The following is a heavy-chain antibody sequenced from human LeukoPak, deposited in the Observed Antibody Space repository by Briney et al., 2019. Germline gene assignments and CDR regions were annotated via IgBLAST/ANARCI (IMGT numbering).Heavy chain of an antibody. V-gene: IGHV3-30-3*01. CDR2: ISYDGSNK. D-gene: IGHD3-9*01. CDR1: GFTFSSYA. CDR3: ARVYDVLTGGFDH. Sequence: GGSLRLSCAASGFTFSSYAMHWVRQAPGKGLEWVAVISYDGSNKYYADSVKGRFTISRDNSKNTLYLQMNSLRAEDTAVYYCARVYDVLTGGFDHWGQGALVTVSS. J-gene: IGHJ4*02.